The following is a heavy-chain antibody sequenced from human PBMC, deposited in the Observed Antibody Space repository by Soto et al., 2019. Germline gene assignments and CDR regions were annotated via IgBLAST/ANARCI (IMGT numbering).Heavy chain of an antibody. J-gene: IGHJ4*02. V-gene: IGHV3-23*01. Sequence: EVQLLESGGGLVQPGESLRLSCAASGFSFSSYAMSWVRQAPGKGLEWVSAIGGSGSSTYYADSVKGRFTISRDNSKNTLYLQMNSLRAEDTAVYYCAKDGRYYDFDYWGQGTLVTVSS. CDR3: AKDGRYYDFDY. CDR2: IGGSGSST. D-gene: IGHD1-26*01. CDR1: GFSFSSYA.